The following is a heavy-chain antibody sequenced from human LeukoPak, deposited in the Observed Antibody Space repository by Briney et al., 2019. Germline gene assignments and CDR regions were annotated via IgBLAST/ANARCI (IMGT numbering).Heavy chain of an antibody. CDR2: VSGGGETS. Sequence: GGSLRLSCVASGFTFSNHAMNWVRQAPGEGLEWVSVVSGGGETSYYADSVKGRFTISRDNSKNTIYLQMNSLGAEDTAVYYCVKGLRSYGYSLFDYWGQGSLVTVSS. V-gene: IGHV3-23*01. CDR3: VKGLRSYGYSLFDY. D-gene: IGHD5-18*01. J-gene: IGHJ4*02. CDR1: GFTFSNHA.